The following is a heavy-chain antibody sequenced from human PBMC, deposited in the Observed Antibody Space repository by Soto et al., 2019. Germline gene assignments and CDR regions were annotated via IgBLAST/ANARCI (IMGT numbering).Heavy chain of an antibody. CDR3: ASQSGSGWYIEN. CDR1: GFTFSTYW. Sequence: GGSLRLSCAASGFTFSTYWMTWVRQAPGKGLEWVANMKQDGSEKYYVDSVKGRFTISRDNAKNSLYVQMNSLRAEDTAVYYCASQSGSGWYIENWDQGTLVTVSS. CDR2: MKQDGSEK. V-gene: IGHV3-7*01. J-gene: IGHJ4*02. D-gene: IGHD6-19*01.